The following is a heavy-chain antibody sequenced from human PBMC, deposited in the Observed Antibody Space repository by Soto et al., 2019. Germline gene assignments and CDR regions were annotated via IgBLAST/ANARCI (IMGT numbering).Heavy chain of an antibody. CDR3: ARDCPGVPSPGGYYYYGMDV. D-gene: IGHD2-8*01. CDR1: GFTFSSYW. Sequence: EVQLVESGGGLVQPGGSLRLSCAASGFTFSSYWMRWVRQAPGKGLEWVANIKQDGSEKYYVDSVKGRFTISRENAKNSLYLQMNSLRAEDTAVYYCARDCPGVPSPGGYYYYGMDVWGQGTTVTVSS. CDR2: IKQDGSEK. J-gene: IGHJ6*02. V-gene: IGHV3-7*01.